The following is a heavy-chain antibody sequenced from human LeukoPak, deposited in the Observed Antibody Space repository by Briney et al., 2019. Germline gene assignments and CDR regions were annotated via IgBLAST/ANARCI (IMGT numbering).Heavy chain of an antibody. Sequence: GRSLRLSCAASGFTFSNYGMHWVRQAPGKGLEWVAVISYDGSNRYYADSVKGRLTISRDNSKNTLYLQMNSLRAEDTAVYYCAKPIMTTVTTLGLYFDYWGQGALVTVSS. J-gene: IGHJ4*02. D-gene: IGHD4-17*01. CDR2: ISYDGSNR. CDR1: GFTFSNYG. CDR3: AKPIMTTVTTLGLYFDY. V-gene: IGHV3-30*18.